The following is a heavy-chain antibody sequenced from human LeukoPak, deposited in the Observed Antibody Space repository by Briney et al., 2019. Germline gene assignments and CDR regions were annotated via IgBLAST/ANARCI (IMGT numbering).Heavy chain of an antibody. D-gene: IGHD6-13*01. CDR3: VKGHIAAAGKDYYYYGMDV. Sequence: GGSLRLSCAASGFTFSSFALSWVRQAPGKGLEWVSSISGSGDSTYYLESVKGRFTISGDNSKNTLYLQMNSLRVEDTAVYYCVKGHIAAAGKDYYYYGMDVWGQGTTVTVSS. CDR1: GFTFSSFA. CDR2: ISGSGDST. J-gene: IGHJ6*02. V-gene: IGHV3-23*01.